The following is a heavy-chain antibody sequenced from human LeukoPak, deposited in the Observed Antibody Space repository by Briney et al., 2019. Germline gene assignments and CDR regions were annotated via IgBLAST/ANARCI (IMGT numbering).Heavy chain of an antibody. CDR1: GGSISSGGYS. V-gene: IGHV4-61*02. CDR3: ARVTTGGYYNC. Sequence: SETLSLTCAVSGGSISSGGYSWSWIRQPAGKGLEWIGRIYTSGSTNYNPSLKSRVTISVDTSKNQFSLKLSSVTAADTAVYYCARVTTGGYYNCWGQGTLVTVSS. D-gene: IGHD3-22*01. CDR2: IYTSGST. J-gene: IGHJ4*02.